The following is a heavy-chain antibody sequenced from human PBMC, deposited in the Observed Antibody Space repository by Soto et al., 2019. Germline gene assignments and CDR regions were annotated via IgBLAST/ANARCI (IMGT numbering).Heavy chain of an antibody. V-gene: IGHV1-69*13. Sequence: SVKVSCKASGGTFSSYAISWVRQAPGQGLEWMGGIIPIFGTANYAQKFQGRVTITADESTSTAYMELSSLRSEDTAVYYCARVGVFGSGYHYYSSYGMDVWGQGTTVTVSS. CDR2: IIPIFGTA. J-gene: IGHJ6*02. CDR3: ARVGVFGSGYHYYSSYGMDV. CDR1: GGTFSSYA. D-gene: IGHD3-3*01.